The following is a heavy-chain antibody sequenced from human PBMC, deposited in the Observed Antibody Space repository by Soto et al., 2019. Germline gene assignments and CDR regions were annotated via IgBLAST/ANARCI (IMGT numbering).Heavy chain of an antibody. J-gene: IGHJ4*02. D-gene: IGHD3-10*01. Sequence: QVQLVQSGAEVKKPGSSVKVSCKASGGIFSTYAISWLRHAPGQGLEWMGGIIPIFGTPNYAQRFQGRVTITAAESTSTAYMELSRLRCEDTDVYYCARDRDHYGSGNYYNRIDFWGQGTLVTVS. CDR1: GGIFSTYA. CDR3: ARDRDHYGSGNYYNRIDF. CDR2: IIPIFGTP. V-gene: IGHV1-69*01.